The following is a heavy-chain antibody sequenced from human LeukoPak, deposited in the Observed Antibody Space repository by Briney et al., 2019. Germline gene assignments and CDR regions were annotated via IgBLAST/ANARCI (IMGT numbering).Heavy chain of an antibody. D-gene: IGHD3-22*01. Sequence: GGSLTLSCAASGFTFDDYAMHWVRQAPGKGLEWVSGISWNSGSKGYADSVKGRFTISRDNAKNSLYLQMNSLRAEDTALYYCAKDSDSSGYYQFQHWGQGTLVTVSS. CDR3: AKDSDSSGYYQFQH. CDR2: ISWNSGSK. CDR1: GFTFDDYA. V-gene: IGHV3-9*01. J-gene: IGHJ1*01.